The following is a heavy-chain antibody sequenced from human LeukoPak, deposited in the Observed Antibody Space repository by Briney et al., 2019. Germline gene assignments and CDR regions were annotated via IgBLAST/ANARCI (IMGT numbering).Heavy chain of an antibody. CDR3: ARLGLLYYYYYYMDV. D-gene: IGHD1-7*01. CDR2: IYYSGST. Sequence: SETLSLTCTVSGGSISSYYWSWIRQPPGKGLEWIGYIYYSGSTNYNPSLKSRVTISVDTSKNQFSLKLSSVTAADTAVYYCARLGLLYYYYYYMDVWGKGTTVTVSS. V-gene: IGHV4-59*01. CDR1: GGSISSYY. J-gene: IGHJ6*03.